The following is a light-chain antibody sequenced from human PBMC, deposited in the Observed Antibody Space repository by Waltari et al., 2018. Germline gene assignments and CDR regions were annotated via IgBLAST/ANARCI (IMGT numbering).Light chain of an antibody. CDR2: DDS. J-gene: IGLJ3*02. Sequence: SHVLTQPPSVSVAPGQTAKITCVGNSVGRQRVHWYQQKSGRAPEVVVYDDSARPSGIPERMSGAKSGNTATLTIARVEAGDEADYYCQLWDGITDHWVFGGGTNVTVL. V-gene: IGLV3-21*02. CDR3: QLWDGITDHWV. CDR1: SVGRQR.